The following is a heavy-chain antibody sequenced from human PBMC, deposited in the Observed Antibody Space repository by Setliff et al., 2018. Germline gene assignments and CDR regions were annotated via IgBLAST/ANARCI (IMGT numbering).Heavy chain of an antibody. CDR3: ARDGVLYAMDF. J-gene: IGHJ6*02. Sequence: LSLTCTVYGASFSDLYMSWVRQVPGKGLEWLSKISGAGTTVYYADSVRGRFTISRDNAKNSLYLQMNSLRAEDSAVYYCARDGVLYAMDFWGQGTTVTVSS. V-gene: IGHV3-11*04. CDR2: ISGAGTTV. D-gene: IGHD3-10*01. CDR1: GASFSDLY.